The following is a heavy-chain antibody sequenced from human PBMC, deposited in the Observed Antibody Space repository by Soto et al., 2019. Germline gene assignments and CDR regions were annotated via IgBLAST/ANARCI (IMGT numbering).Heavy chain of an antibody. Sequence: EVQLVESGGGLVQPGGSLRLSCAASGFTFSSYSMNWVRQAPGKGLEWVSYISSSSSTIYYADSVKGRFTISRDNAKNTLYLQMNSLRAEDTAVYYCARSSKFIAAAGMRLEGSYFDYWGQGTLVTVSS. D-gene: IGHD6-13*01. CDR3: ARSSKFIAAAGMRLEGSYFDY. J-gene: IGHJ4*02. V-gene: IGHV3-48*01. CDR1: GFTFSSYS. CDR2: ISSSSSTI.